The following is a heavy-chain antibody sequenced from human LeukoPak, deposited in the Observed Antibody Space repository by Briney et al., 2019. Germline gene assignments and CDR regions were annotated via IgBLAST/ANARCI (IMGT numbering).Heavy chain of an antibody. J-gene: IGHJ6*03. CDR1: GFTFSSYE. V-gene: IGHV3-30*02. CDR2: MQYDGSNK. CDR3: AKDRCSNGIGCLYYYMDV. D-gene: IGHD2-8*01. Sequence: GGSLRLSCAASGFTFSSYEMNWVRQAPGKGLEWVAYMQYDGSNKQYADSVKGRFSISRDNSKNILYLQMNSLRAEDTAVYYCAKDRCSNGIGCLYYYMDVWGKGTTVTISS.